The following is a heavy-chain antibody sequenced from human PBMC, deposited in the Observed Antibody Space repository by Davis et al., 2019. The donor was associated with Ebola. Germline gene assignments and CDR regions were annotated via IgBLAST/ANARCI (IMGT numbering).Heavy chain of an antibody. CDR2: ISWNSGSI. CDR1: GFTFDDYA. J-gene: IGHJ4*02. CDR3: TRAQQLDDY. V-gene: IGHV3-9*01. D-gene: IGHD6-13*01. Sequence: GGSLRLSCAASGFTFDDYAMHWVRQAPGKGLEWVSGISWNSGSIGYADSVKGRFTISRDNAKNSLYLQMNSLKTEDTAVYYCTRAQQLDDYWGQGTLVTVSS.